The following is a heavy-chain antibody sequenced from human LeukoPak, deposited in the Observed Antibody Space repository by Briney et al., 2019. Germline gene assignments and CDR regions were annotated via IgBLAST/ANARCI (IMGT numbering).Heavy chain of an antibody. J-gene: IGHJ4*02. Sequence: GGSQRLSCAASGFTFSSYWMHWFGQVPGKGFLWFSRINSDGSVTTYADSVKGRFTISRDNAKNTLYLQMNSLRAEDTAVYYCTRATGSFYGLGYWGQGTLVTVSS. CDR2: INSDGSVT. D-gene: IGHD1-26*01. CDR1: GFTFSSYW. V-gene: IGHV3-74*01. CDR3: TRATGSFYGLGY.